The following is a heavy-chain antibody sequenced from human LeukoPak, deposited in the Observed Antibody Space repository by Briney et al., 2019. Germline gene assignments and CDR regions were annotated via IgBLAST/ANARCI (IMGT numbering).Heavy chain of an antibody. CDR1: GYSFPNYW. CDR3: ATEGASSSAFEI. CDR2: IYPGDSDT. J-gene: IGHJ3*02. V-gene: IGHV5-51*01. D-gene: IGHD6-6*01. Sequence: PGESLKISCKGSGYSFPNYWIGWVRQMPGKGLEWMGGIYPGDSDTTYSPSFQGQVTISADKSISTAYLQWSSLEASDTAMYYCATEGASSSAFEIWGQGTMVTVSS.